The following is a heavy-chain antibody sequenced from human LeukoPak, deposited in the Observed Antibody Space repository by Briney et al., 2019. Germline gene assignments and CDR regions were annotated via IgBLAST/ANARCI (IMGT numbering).Heavy chain of an antibody. CDR2: ISGSGSTI. V-gene: IGHV3-48*03. D-gene: IGHD1-26*01. J-gene: IGHJ4*02. CDR1: GFTFSSYE. Sequence: GGSLRLSCAASGFTFSSYEMNWVRQAPGKGLEWVSYISGSGSTIYYADSVKGRFTISRDNAKNSLYLQMNSLRAEDTAVYYCARVRYSGSYYYWGQGTLVTVSS. CDR3: ARVRYSGSYYY.